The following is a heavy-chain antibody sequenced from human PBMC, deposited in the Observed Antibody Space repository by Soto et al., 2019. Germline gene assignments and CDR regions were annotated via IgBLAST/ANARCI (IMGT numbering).Heavy chain of an antibody. CDR2: ISAYNGNT. J-gene: IGHJ5*02. D-gene: IGHD6-13*01. Sequence: ASVKVSCKASGYTFTSYGISWVRQAPGQGLEWMGWISAYNGNTNYAQKLQGRVTMTTGTSTSTAYMELRSLRSDDTAVYYCARVGAAAGTGVNWFDPWGQGTLVTVSS. CDR3: ARVGAAAGTGVNWFDP. V-gene: IGHV1-18*04. CDR1: GYTFTSYG.